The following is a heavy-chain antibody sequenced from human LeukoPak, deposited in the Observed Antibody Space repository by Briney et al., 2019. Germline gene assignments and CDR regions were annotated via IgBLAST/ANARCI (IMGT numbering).Heavy chain of an antibody. CDR1: GGSITSSSYY. D-gene: IGHD5-24*01. CDR3: ARLRDSAGAFDI. Sequence: SETLSLTCTVSGGSITSSSYYWAWIRQPPGKKLQWIGSVYYSGSTYYNPSLRSRVTMSVDTSKNQFSLKLSSVTAADTAVYYCARLRDSAGAFDIWGQGTMVTVA. J-gene: IGHJ3*02. CDR2: VYYSGST. V-gene: IGHV4-39*01.